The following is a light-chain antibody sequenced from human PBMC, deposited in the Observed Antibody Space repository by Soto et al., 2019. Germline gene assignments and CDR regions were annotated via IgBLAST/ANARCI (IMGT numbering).Light chain of an antibody. CDR1: SGDVGGYNY. Sequence: QSVLTQPPSASGSPGQSVTISCTGTSGDVGGYNYVSWYQQHPGKAPKLMIYEVSKRPSGVPDRFSGSKSGNTASLTVSGLHAEDEADYYCSSYAGSNILVFGGGTKLTVL. V-gene: IGLV2-8*01. CDR2: EVS. J-gene: IGLJ1*01. CDR3: SSYAGSNILV.